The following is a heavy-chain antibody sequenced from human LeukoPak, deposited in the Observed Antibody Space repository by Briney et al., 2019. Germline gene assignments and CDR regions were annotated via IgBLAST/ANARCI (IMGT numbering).Heavy chain of an antibody. CDR3: ARDARLVGATPDDAFDI. J-gene: IGHJ3*02. V-gene: IGHV1-69*01. CDR2: IIPIFGTA. Sequence: SVKVSCKASGGTFSSYAISWVRQAPGQGLEWMGGIIPIFGTANYAQKFQGRVTITADESTSTAYMELSSLRSEDTAVYYCARDARLVGATPDDAFDIWGQGTMVAVSS. D-gene: IGHD1-26*01. CDR1: GGTFSSYA.